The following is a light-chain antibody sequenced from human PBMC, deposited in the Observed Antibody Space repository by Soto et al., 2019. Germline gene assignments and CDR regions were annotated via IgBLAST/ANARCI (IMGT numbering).Light chain of an antibody. CDR3: KSADTSGTYYV. J-gene: IGLJ1*01. CDR1: ALPTQY. Sequence: SYELTQSTSVSLTPGQTARITCSGDALPTQYVYWYQQKPGQAPRLIIYKDNQRPSEIPERFSASSSGTLATLTISGIQAEDEADFYCKSADTSGTYYVFGTGTKVTVL. V-gene: IGLV3-25*02. CDR2: KDN.